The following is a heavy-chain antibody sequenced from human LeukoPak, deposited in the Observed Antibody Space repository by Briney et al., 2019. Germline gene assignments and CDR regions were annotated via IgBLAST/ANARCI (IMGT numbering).Heavy chain of an antibody. D-gene: IGHD2-21*01. J-gene: IGHJ4*02. V-gene: IGHV3-23*01. Sequence: GGSLRLSRGGSGFTFRSHAMSWVRQAPEKGLEFVSGIYENGGTTYYADSVKGRFSISRDNSKNTLYLQMDSLRGEDTAVYYCAKDFRIGYSAHFDYWGQGALVTVSS. CDR3: AKDFRIGYSAHFDY. CDR1: GFTFRSHA. CDR2: IYENGGTT.